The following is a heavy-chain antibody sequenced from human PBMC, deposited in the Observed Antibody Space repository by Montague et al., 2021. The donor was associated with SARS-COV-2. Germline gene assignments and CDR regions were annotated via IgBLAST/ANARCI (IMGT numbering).Heavy chain of an antibody. CDR2: HHYSGRS. V-gene: IGHV4-39*01. J-gene: IGHJ4*03. CDR3: TRHVHMTLPEPSPGLDY. CDR1: GDSFSSSCCN. Sequence: SETLSLTCTVYGDSFSSSCCNWVRHRQPTGQGLKWNGSHHYSGRSYYNLYLQSPVTIYVDTSKNQLSLKPSSVTAAATAVYYCTRHVHMTLPEPSPGLDYWGQGTMVTVSS. D-gene: IGHD3-9*01.